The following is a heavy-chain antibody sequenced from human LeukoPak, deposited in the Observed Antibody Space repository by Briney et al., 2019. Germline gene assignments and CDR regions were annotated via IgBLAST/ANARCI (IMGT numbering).Heavy chain of an antibody. CDR3: AKDIAATIVTGYGH. J-gene: IGHJ4*02. CDR1: GFTFDDYA. V-gene: IGHV3-9*01. Sequence: PGRSLRLSCAASGFTFDDYAMHWVRQGPGKGLEWVSSISWNSLSIGYADSVKGRFTISRDNAKNSLYLQMNSLRPDDTALYYCAKDIAATIVTGYGHWGQGIQVTVSS. CDR2: ISWNSLSI. D-gene: IGHD5-12*01.